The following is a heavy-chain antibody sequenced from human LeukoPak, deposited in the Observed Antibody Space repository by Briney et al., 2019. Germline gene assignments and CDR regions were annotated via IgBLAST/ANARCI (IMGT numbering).Heavy chain of an antibody. CDR1: GFTFSSYE. Sequence: GGSLRLSCAASGFTFSSYEMNWVRQAPGKGLEWVSYISSSGSTIYYADSVKGRFTISRDNAKNSLYLQMNSLRAEDTALYYCAKGGYCSSTSCYFDYWGQGTLVTVSS. V-gene: IGHV3-48*03. D-gene: IGHD2-2*01. J-gene: IGHJ4*02. CDR2: ISSSGSTI. CDR3: AKGGYCSSTSCYFDY.